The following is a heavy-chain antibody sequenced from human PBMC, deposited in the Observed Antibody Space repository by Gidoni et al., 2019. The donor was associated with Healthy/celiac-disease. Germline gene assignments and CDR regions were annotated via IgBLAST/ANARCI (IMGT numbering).Heavy chain of an antibody. CDR3: ARDVYSGSYLFDY. V-gene: IGHV3-53*04. D-gene: IGHD1-26*01. CDR1: GFTVSSNY. J-gene: IGHJ4*02. CDR2: IYSGGST. Sequence: SGFTVSSNYMSWVRQAPGKGLEWVSVIYSGGSTYYADSVKGRFTISRHNSKNTLYLQMNSLRAEDTAVYYCARDVYSGSYLFDYWGQGTLVTVSS.